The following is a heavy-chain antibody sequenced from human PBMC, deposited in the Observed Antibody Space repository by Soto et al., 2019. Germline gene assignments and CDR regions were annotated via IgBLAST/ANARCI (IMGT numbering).Heavy chain of an antibody. Sequence: EVQLVESGGGLVQPGGSLRLSCAAAGFAVSSNQMSWVRQAPGKGLEWVSGMYSVGTTYYADSVKGRFTISRDNSKNTRYLQMNSLRAEDTAVYYCARDLGGYSFDYWGQGTLVTVSS. V-gene: IGHV3-66*01. J-gene: IGHJ4*02. CDR3: ARDLGGYSFDY. CDR1: GFAVSSNQ. CDR2: MYSVGTT. D-gene: IGHD5-18*01.